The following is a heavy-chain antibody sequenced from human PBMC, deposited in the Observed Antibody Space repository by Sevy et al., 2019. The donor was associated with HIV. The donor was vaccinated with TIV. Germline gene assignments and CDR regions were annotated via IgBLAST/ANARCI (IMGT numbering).Heavy chain of an antibody. J-gene: IGHJ4*02. D-gene: IGHD6-13*01. Sequence: GGSLRLSCAASGFTFSSYGMHWVRQAPGKGLEWVAFIRYVGSNKYYADSVKGRFTISRDNSKNTLYLQMNSLRAEDTAVYYCAKESVLAAAGYFDYWGQGTLVTVSS. V-gene: IGHV3-30*02. CDR2: IRYVGSNK. CDR1: GFTFSSYG. CDR3: AKESVLAAAGYFDY.